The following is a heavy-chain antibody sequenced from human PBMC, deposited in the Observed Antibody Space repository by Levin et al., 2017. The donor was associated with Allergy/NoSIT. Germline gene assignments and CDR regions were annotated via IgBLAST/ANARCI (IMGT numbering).Heavy chain of an antibody. D-gene: IGHD5-24*01. V-gene: IGHV1-69*10. CDR2: TIASLDYT. Sequence: EASVKVSCKASGGTYNTYRFTWVRQAPGQGLEWMGRTIASLDYTKYAQKFQGRVTIVADKSATTVSLELSSLTFEDTAVYYCARELGHGYDYWGQGTLVTVSS. J-gene: IGHJ4*02. CDR1: GGTYNTYR. CDR3: ARELGHGYDY.